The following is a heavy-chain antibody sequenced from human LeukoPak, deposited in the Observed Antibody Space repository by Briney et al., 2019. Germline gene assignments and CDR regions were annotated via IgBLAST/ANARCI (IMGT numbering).Heavy chain of an antibody. CDR1: GFTFSNYW. Sequence: PGGSLRLSCAASGFTFSNYWMSWVRQAPGKGLEWLANINQDGSQLYYVDSVKGRFTISRDNAKNSVYLQINSLRVEHTAVYYCARIGYSSSSTDYWGQGTMVTVSS. J-gene: IGHJ4*02. D-gene: IGHD6-6*01. V-gene: IGHV3-7*01. CDR2: INQDGSQL. CDR3: ARIGYSSSSTDY.